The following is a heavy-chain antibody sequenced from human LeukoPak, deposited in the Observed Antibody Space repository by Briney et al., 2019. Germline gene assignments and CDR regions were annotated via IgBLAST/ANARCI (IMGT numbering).Heavy chain of an antibody. Sequence: SEILSLTCTVSGGSISSYYWSWIRQPPGKGLEWIGYIYYSGSTNYNPSLKSRVTISVDTPKNQFSLKLSSVTAADTAVYYCARVPGPNWFDPWGQGTLVTVSS. CDR3: ARVPGPNWFDP. CDR1: GGSISSYY. CDR2: IYYSGST. J-gene: IGHJ5*02. V-gene: IGHV4-59*08.